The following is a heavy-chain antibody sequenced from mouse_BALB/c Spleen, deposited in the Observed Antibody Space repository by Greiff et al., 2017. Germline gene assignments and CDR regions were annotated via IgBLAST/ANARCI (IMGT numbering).Heavy chain of an antibody. Sequence: EVQLQQSGAELVKPGASVKLSCTASGFNIKDTYMHWVKQRPEQGLEWIGRIDPANGNTKYDPKFQGKATITADTSSNTAYLQLSSLTSEDTAVYYCARRLLRRDYYAMDYWGQGPQSPSPQ. V-gene: IGHV14-3*02. CDR3: ARRLLRRDYYAMDY. J-gene: IGHJ4*01. CDR1: GFNIKDTY. CDR2: IDPANGNT. D-gene: IGHD2-3*01.